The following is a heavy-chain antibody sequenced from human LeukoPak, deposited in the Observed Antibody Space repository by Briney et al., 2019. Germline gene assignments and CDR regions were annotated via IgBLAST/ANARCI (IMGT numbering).Heavy chain of an antibody. CDR1: GYTFTSYG. V-gene: IGHV1-18*01. D-gene: IGHD3-3*01. Sequence: ASVKVSCKGSGYTFTSYGISWVRQAPGQGLEWMGWISAYNGNTNYAQKLQGRVTMTTDTSTSTAYMELRSLRPDDTAVYYCARYDFWSGLPPCYMDVWGKGTTVTVSS. CDR2: ISAYNGNT. CDR3: ARYDFWSGLPPCYMDV. J-gene: IGHJ6*03.